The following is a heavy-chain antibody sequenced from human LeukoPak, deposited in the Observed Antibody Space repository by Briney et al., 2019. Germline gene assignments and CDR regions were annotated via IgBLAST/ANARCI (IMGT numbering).Heavy chain of an antibody. CDR1: GYTFTGYY. CDR2: INPNSGGT. V-gene: IGHV1-2*02. CDR3: ARHRRDGYIDDAFDI. J-gene: IGHJ3*02. D-gene: IGHD5-24*01. Sequence: ASVKVSCKASGYTFTGYYMHWVRQAPGQGLEWMGWINPNSGGTNYAQKFQGRVTMTRDTSISTAYLQWSSLKASDTAMYYCARHRRDGYIDDAFDIWGQGTMVTVSS.